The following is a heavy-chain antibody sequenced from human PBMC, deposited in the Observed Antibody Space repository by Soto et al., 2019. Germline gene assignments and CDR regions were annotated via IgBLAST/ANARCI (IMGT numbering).Heavy chain of an antibody. J-gene: IGHJ3*02. Sequence: QVQLVQSGAEVKKPGSSVKVSCKASGGTFSSYAISWVRQAPGQGLEWMGGIIPIFGTANYAQKFQGRVTITADESTSTAYMELSSLRSEDTAVYYCARASLARYCSGGSCCALFDIWGQGTMVTVSS. D-gene: IGHD2-15*01. CDR3: ARASLARYCSGGSCCALFDI. CDR2: IIPIFGTA. CDR1: GGTFSSYA. V-gene: IGHV1-69*01.